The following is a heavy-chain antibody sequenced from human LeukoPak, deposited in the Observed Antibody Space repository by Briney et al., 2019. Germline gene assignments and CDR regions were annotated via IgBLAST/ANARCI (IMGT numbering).Heavy chain of an antibody. V-gene: IGHV3-23*01. CDR1: GFAFSTYA. CDR3: AKDQSYGFDY. CDR2: LSGSGAST. Sequence: GGSLRLSCAASGFAFSTYAMSWVRQAPGKGLEWVSALSGSGASTYYADSVKGRFTISRDNSKNTLYLQMNSLRAEDTAIYYCAKDQSYGFDYWGQGTLVTVSA. D-gene: IGHD5-18*01. J-gene: IGHJ4*02.